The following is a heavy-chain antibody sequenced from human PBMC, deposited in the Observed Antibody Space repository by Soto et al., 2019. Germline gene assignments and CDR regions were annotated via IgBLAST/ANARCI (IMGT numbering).Heavy chain of an antibody. CDR3: ARLDYGSGSYYRSEDY. J-gene: IGHJ4*02. V-gene: IGHV4-59*01. CDR1: GGSISSYY. CDR2: IYYSGST. D-gene: IGHD3-10*01. Sequence: PSETLSLTCTVSGGSISSYYWSWIRQPPENGLECIGYIYYSGSTNYNPSLKSRVTTSVDTSKNQFSLKLSSVTAADTAVYYCARLDYGSGSYYRSEDYWGQGTLVTVSS.